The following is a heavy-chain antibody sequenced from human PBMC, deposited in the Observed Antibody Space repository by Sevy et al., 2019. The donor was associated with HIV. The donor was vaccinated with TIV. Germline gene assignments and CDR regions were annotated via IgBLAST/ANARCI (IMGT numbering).Heavy chain of an antibody. D-gene: IGHD3-16*02. CDR3: AKPAVITFGGVIASPFDY. Sequence: GGSLRLSCAASGFTFSSYAMSRVRQAPWKGLEWVSAISGSCGSTYYADSVKGRFTISRDNSKNTLYLQMNSLRAEDTAVYYCAKPAVITFGGVIASPFDYWGQGTLVTVSS. V-gene: IGHV3-23*01. CDR1: GFTFSSYA. CDR2: ISGSCGST. J-gene: IGHJ4*02.